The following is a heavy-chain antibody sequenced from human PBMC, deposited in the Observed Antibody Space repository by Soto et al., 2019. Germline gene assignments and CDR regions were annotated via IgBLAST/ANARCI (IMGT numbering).Heavy chain of an antibody. J-gene: IGHJ4*02. Sequence: GGSLRLSCAASGFTVSSNYMSGVRQAPGKGLEWVSVIYSGGSTYYADSVKRRFTIFRANSKNTLYLQMNSLRAEDTAVYYCARASLFFGSGLVYWGQGTLVTVSS. D-gene: IGHD3-3*01. V-gene: IGHV3-53*01. CDR3: ARASLFFGSGLVY. CDR2: IYSGGST. CDR1: GFTVSSNY.